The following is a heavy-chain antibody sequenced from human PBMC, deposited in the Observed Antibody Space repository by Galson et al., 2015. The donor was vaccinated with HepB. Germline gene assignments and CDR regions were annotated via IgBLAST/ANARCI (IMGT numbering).Heavy chain of an antibody. J-gene: IGHJ6*02. CDR3: ARPYSTSSSYYYGMDV. CDR2: ISGSAATT. Sequence: SLRLSCAASGFTFSSYAMSWVRQAPGKGLEWVSSISGSAATTYYADSVKGRFTISRDNSRNTLYLQMNSLRADDTAVYYCARPYSTSSSYYYGMDVWGQGTTVTVSS. D-gene: IGHD6-6*01. CDR1: GFTFSSYA. V-gene: IGHV3-23*01.